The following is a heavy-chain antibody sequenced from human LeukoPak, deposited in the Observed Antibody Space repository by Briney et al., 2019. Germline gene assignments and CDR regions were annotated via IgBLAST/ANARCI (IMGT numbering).Heavy chain of an antibody. CDR1: GFTVRSNS. J-gene: IGHJ4*02. CDR3: ARDYLDGYNSIDY. D-gene: IGHD5-24*01. V-gene: IGHV3-53*01. CDR2: IYSGGST. Sequence: PGGSLRLSCTVSGFTVRSNSMSWVRQAPGKGLEWVSVIYSGGSTYYADSVKGRFTISRDNSKNTLYLQMNSLRAEDTAVYYCARDYLDGYNSIDYWGQGTLVTVSS.